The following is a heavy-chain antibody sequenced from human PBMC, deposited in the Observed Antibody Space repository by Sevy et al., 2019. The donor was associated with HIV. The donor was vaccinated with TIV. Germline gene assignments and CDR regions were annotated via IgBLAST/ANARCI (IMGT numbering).Heavy chain of an antibody. J-gene: IGHJ6*02. CDR1: GFTFSSCG. V-gene: IGHV3-30*18. CDR3: AKDRGVATGSFYYYGMDA. CDR2: SSYDGSYK. D-gene: IGHD5-12*01. Sequence: GGSLRLSCEASGFTFSSCGMHWVRQAPGKGLEWVAVSSYDGSYKYYADAVKDRFTISRDYSMNTLSLQMNSLRPEDTAVYYCAKDRGVATGSFYYYGMDAWGQGTTVTVSS.